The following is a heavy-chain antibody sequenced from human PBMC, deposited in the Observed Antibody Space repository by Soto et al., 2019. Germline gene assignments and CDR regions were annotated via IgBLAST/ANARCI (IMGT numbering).Heavy chain of an antibody. CDR3: ARDVSPGSRGLYFYAFDI. CDR1: EFAFSSYC. V-gene: IGHV3-7*05. Sequence: EVQLVESGGGLVQPGGSLTLSCAASEFAFSSYCMTWVRQAPGKGLEWVANIRKDGSQRSYLDSVRGRFTISRDNYKNSLYLQMNSLRADDTALYFCARDVSPGSRGLYFYAFDIWGQGTMVTVSS. D-gene: IGHD2-8*01. CDR2: IRKDGSQR. J-gene: IGHJ3*02.